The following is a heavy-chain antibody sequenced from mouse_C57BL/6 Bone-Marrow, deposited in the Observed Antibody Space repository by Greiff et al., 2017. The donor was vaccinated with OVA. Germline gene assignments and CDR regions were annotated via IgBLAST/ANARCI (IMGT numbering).Heavy chain of an antibody. CDR3: ARHHDYGGAWFAY. D-gene: IGHD2-4*01. V-gene: IGHV5-9*01. J-gene: IGHJ3*01. CDR2: ISGGGGNT. Sequence: EVMLVESGGGLVKPGGSLKLSCAASGFTFSSYTMSWVRQTPEKRLEWVATISGGGGNTYYPDSVKGRFTISRDNAKNTLYLQMSSLRSEDTALYYCARHHDYGGAWFAYWGQGTLVTVSA. CDR1: GFTFSSYT.